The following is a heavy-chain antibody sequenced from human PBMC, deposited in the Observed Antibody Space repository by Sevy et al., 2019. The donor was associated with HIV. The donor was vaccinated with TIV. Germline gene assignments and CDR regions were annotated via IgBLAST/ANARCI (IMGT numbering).Heavy chain of an antibody. D-gene: IGHD3-22*01. CDR2: ISSSGTTI. CDR1: GFTVSSNY. Sequence: GGSLRLSCAASGFTVSSNYMSWVRQAPGKGLEWVSYISSSGTTIKYADSVKGRFTISRDNAKNSLYMQMNSLRAEDMAVYYCARVDANYDKGFDPWGQGTLVTVSS. J-gene: IGHJ5*02. CDR3: ARVDANYDKGFDP. V-gene: IGHV3-11*04.